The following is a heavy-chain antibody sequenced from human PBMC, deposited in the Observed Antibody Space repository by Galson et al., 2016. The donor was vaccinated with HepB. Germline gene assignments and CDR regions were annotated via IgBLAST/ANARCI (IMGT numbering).Heavy chain of an antibody. CDR1: GGSIESDDYH. Sequence: TLSLTCTVSGGSIESDDYHWSWIRQPAGKGLEWLGRVFTSGSTNYTPSLKSRATISADTSKNQFSLKLRSVTAADTAVYFCARSIYDYVWGSYRGDYFYYMDVWGKGTTGTVSS. J-gene: IGHJ6*03. V-gene: IGHV4-61*02. D-gene: IGHD3-16*02. CDR3: ARSIYDYVWGSYRGDYFYYMDV. CDR2: VFTSGST.